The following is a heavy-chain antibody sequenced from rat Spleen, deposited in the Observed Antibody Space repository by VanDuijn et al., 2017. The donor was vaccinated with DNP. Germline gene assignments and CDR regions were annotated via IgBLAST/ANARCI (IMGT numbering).Heavy chain of an antibody. CDR3: VTRGKYGGYDY. CDR2: ISYDGSST. CDR1: GFTFSDYN. Sequence: EVQLVESGGGLVQPGRSLKLSCAASGFTFSDYNMAWVRQAPKKGLEWAATISYDGSSTYYRDSVKGRFTISRDNAKSTLYLQMDSLRSEDTATYYCVTRGKYGGYDYWGQGVMVTVSS. J-gene: IGHJ2*01. D-gene: IGHD1-11*01. V-gene: IGHV5-7*01.